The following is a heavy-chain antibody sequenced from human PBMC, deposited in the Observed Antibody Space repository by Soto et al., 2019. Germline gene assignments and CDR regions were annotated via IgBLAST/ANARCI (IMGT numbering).Heavy chain of an antibody. CDR2: IIPIFGTA. CDR1: GGTFSSYA. V-gene: IGHV1-69*13. CDR3: AMGYCSSTSCHRPYYYYYGMDV. Sequence: ASVKVSCKASGGTFSSYAISWVRQAPGQGLEWMGGIIPIFGTANYAQKFQGRVTITADESTSTAYMELSSLRSEDTAVYYCAMGYCSSTSCHRPYYYYYGMDVWGQGTTVTVSS. D-gene: IGHD2-2*01. J-gene: IGHJ6*02.